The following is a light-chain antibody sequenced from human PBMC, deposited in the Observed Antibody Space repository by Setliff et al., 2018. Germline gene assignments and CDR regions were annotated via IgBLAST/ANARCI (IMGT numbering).Light chain of an antibody. CDR1: NSDIGTYNL. CDR3: SAWDDSLNAWV. V-gene: IGLV2-14*02. J-gene: IGLJ1*01. Sequence: QSALTQPASVSGSPGQSITISCTGANSDIGTYNLVSWYQQYPGRAPNLMIYEVTQRPSGVSDRFSASKSGTSASLAISGLQSDDEADYYCSAWDDSLNAWVFGTGTKVTVL. CDR2: EVT.